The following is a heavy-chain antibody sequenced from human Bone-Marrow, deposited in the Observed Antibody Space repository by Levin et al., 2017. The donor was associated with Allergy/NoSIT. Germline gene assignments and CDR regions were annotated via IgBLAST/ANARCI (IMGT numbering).Heavy chain of an antibody. CDR1: GFTFSSFE. CDR2: ISSGGDTI. CDR3: ARDSLSFLGWLPFDY. J-gene: IGHJ4*02. V-gene: IGHV3-48*03. Sequence: QRGESLKISCAASGFTFSSFEMNWVRQAPGKGLEWLSYISSGGDTIYYADSVKGRFTVSRDNAKNSLSLQMNNLRAEDTAIYYCARDSLSFLGWLPFDYWGQGTLVAVSS. D-gene: IGHD3-3*02.